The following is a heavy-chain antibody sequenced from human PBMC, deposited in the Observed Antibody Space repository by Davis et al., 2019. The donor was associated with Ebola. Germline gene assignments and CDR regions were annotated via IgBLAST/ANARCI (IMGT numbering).Heavy chain of an antibody. J-gene: IGHJ4*02. V-gene: IGHV3-21*06. Sequence: GGSLRLSCAASGFTFSSYGMHWVRQPPGQGLEWVASISWHTVKTGYSDSVKGRFTISRDNAKNSLYLQMNSLRPEDTAVYYCARDGGSRSNPLDYWGQGTLVTVSS. CDR1: GFTFSSYG. CDR2: ISWHTVKT. D-gene: IGHD1-26*01. CDR3: ARDGGSRSNPLDY.